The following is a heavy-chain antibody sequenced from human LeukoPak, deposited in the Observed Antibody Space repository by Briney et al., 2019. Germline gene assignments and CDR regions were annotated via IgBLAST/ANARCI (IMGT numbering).Heavy chain of an antibody. CDR2: IIPIFGTA. CDR3: ARDLGVDYSSSPSYYFDY. Sequence: ASVKVSCKASGGTFSSYAISWVRQAPGQGLEWMGGIIPIFGTANYAQKFQGRVTITADESTSTAYMELSSLRSEDTAVYYCARDLGVDYSSSPSYYFDYWGQGTLVTVSS. CDR1: GGTFSSYA. J-gene: IGHJ4*02. D-gene: IGHD6-13*01. V-gene: IGHV1-69*13.